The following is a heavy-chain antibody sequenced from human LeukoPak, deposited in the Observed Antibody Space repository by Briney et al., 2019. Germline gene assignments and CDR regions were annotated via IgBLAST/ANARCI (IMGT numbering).Heavy chain of an antibody. Sequence: SETLSLTCTVSGGSISSSSYYWGWIRQPPGKGLEWIGSIYYSGSTYYNPSLKSRVTISVDTSKNQFSLKLSSVTAADTAVYYCVRIAAAGLLYYYYYYYYMDVWGKGTTVTVSS. CDR3: VRIAAAGLLYYYYYYYYMDV. J-gene: IGHJ6*03. CDR2: IYYSGST. CDR1: GGSISSSSYY. V-gene: IGHV4-39*01. D-gene: IGHD6-13*01.